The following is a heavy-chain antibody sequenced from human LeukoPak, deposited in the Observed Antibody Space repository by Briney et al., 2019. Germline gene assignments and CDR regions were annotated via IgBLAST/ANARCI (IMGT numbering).Heavy chain of an antibody. J-gene: IGHJ4*02. Sequence: SGGSLRLSCAASGFIFSTYPMHWVRQAPGKGLEWVAIIWYDGNKRYYADSVKGRFTISRDNSKNTLYLEMNSLRAEDTAFYYCAAGDGFNVGAYWGQGTLLTVSS. D-gene: IGHD5-24*01. V-gene: IGHV3-33*03. CDR2: IWYDGNKR. CDR1: GFIFSTYP. CDR3: AAGDGFNVGAY.